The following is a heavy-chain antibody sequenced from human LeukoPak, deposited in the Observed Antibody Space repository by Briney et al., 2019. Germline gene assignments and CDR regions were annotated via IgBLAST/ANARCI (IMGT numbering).Heavy chain of an antibody. V-gene: IGHV3-33*01. D-gene: IGHD3-10*01. Sequence: SCKVSGYTLTELSMHWVRQAPGKGLEWVALIWYDGSDKYYADSVKGRFTISRDNSKNTLYLQMNSLRVEDTAVYYCARAVRGMLSDYWGQGTLVTVSS. CDR2: IWYDGSDK. J-gene: IGHJ4*02. CDR1: GYTLTELS. CDR3: ARAVRGMLSDY.